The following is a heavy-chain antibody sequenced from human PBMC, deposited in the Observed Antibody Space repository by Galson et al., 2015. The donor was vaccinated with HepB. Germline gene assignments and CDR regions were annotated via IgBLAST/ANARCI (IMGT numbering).Heavy chain of an antibody. CDR1: GGTFTGYP. J-gene: IGHJ3*01. CDR2: IIPFPHRA. Sequence: SVKVSCKASGGTFTGYPVKWVRQAPGQGLEWMGGIIPFPHRADYAQKFQGRLTITADRSTNIAYMELISLTSDDTAMYYCARSRLDYNDISTSYGDVEDLHVGGQWMMVTVTS. V-gene: IGHV1-69*10. D-gene: IGHD2/OR15-2a*01. CDR3: ARSRLDYNDISTSYGDVEDLHV.